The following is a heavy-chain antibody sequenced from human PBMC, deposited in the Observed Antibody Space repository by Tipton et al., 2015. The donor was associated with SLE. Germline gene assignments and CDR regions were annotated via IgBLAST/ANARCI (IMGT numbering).Heavy chain of an antibody. CDR3: ARDCGGGDCDDYYYGMDV. V-gene: IGHV4-31*03. CDR2: IYYSGST. J-gene: IGHJ6*02. CDR1: GGSISSGGYY. D-gene: IGHD2-21*01. Sequence: LSLTCTVSGGSISSGGYYWSWIRQHPGKGLEWIGYIYYSGSTYYNPSLKSRVTISVDTSKNQFSLKLSSVTAADTAVYYCARDCGGGDCDDYYYGMDVWGQGTTVTVSS.